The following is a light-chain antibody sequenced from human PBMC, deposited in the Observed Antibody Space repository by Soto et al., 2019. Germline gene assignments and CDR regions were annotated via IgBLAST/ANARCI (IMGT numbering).Light chain of an antibody. J-gene: IGKJ4*01. Sequence: DIQMNQSPSTLSASVGDRVTIACRASQSVSGSLAWYQQKPGRAPKLLIYEASTLESGVPSRFSGSGSGTDVTLTISSLQPEDFATYYCQQYESFSFNFGGGTKVEVK. CDR2: EAS. V-gene: IGKV1-5*03. CDR1: QSVSGS. CDR3: QQYESFSFN.